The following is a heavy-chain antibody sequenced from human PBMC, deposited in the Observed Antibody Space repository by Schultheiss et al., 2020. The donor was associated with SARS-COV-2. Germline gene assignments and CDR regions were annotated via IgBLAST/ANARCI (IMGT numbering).Heavy chain of an antibody. CDR2: ISGSGGST. J-gene: IGHJ4*02. CDR1: GFTFSSYE. Sequence: GESLKISCAASGFTFSSYEMNWVRQAPGKGLEWVSAISGSGGSTYYADSVKGRFTISRDNSKNTLYLQMNSLRAEDTAVYYCARDCSYSSGWYVFDYWGQGTLVTVSS. CDR3: ARDCSYSSGWYVFDY. D-gene: IGHD6-19*01. V-gene: IGHV3-23*01.